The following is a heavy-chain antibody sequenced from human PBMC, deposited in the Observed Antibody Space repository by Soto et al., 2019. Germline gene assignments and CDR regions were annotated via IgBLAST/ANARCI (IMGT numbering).Heavy chain of an antibody. CDR1: GFTFSSYN. J-gene: IGHJ6*02. CDR3: ARVITGTRGLYYYYGMDV. Sequence: PGGSLRLSCAASGFTFSSYNMNWVRQAPGKGLEWVSSISSSSSYIYYADSVKGRFTISRDNAKNSMYLQMNSLRAEDTAVYYCARVITGTRGLYYYYGMDVWGQGTTVTVSS. V-gene: IGHV3-21*01. CDR2: ISSSSSYI. D-gene: IGHD1-20*01.